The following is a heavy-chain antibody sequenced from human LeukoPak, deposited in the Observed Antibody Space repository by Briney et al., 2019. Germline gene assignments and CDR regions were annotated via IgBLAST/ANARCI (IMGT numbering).Heavy chain of an antibody. V-gene: IGHV3-9*01. CDR3: TKGYCISTSCFTDY. J-gene: IGHJ4*02. CDR2: ISWNSGNI. CDR1: GFTFDDYA. D-gene: IGHD2-2*02. Sequence: GGSLRLSCATSGFTFDDYAMHWVRQAPGKGLEWVSGISWNSGNIGYADSVKGRFTISRDNAKNSLYLQMNSLRAEDTALYYCTKGYCISTSCFTDYWGQGTLVTVSS.